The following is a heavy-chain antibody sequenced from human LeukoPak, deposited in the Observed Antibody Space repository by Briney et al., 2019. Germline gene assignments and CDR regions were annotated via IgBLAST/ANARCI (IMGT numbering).Heavy chain of an antibody. D-gene: IGHD3-10*01. V-gene: IGHV3-49*04. CDR3: TGSFGELTFFDY. Sequence: GGSLRLSCAASGFTFSGYWMSWVRQAPGKGLEWVGFIRSKAYGGTTENAASVKGRFTISRDDSKSIAYLQMNSLKTEDTAVYYCTGSFGELTFFDYWGLGTLVTVSS. J-gene: IGHJ4*02. CDR2: IRSKAYGGTT. CDR1: GFTFSGYW.